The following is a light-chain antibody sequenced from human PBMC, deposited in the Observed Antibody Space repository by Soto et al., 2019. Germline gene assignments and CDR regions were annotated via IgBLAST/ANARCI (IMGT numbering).Light chain of an antibody. V-gene: IGLV2-8*01. Sequence: QSVLIQPPSESGSPGQSVTISCTGTSSDVGGYNYVSWYQQQPGKAPKVIIYEVSKRPSGVPDRFSGSKSGNTASLTVSGLQAEDEADYYCSSYAGSNNVVFGGGTQLTVL. J-gene: IGLJ2*01. CDR3: SSYAGSNNVV. CDR2: EVS. CDR1: SSDVGGYNY.